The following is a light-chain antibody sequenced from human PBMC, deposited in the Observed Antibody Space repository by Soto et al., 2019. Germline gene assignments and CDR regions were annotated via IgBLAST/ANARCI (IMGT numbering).Light chain of an antibody. CDR1: SSDVGGYNY. Sequence: HSALTKPASVSGSPGQSITISCTGTSSDVGGYNYVSWYQQHPGKAPKLMIYDVSNRPSGVSNRFSGSKSGNTASLTISGLQAEDEADYYCSSYTISSTLEVFGTGTKLTVL. J-gene: IGLJ1*01. V-gene: IGLV2-14*01. CDR2: DVS. CDR3: SSYTISSTLEV.